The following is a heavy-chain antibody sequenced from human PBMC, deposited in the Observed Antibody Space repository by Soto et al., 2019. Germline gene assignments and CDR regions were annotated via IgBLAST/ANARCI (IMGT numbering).Heavy chain of an antibody. CDR2: IYPGDSDT. CDR3: ARQPYGSGSWDYYYYMDV. J-gene: IGHJ6*03. Sequence: GESLKISCKGSGYSFTSYWIGWVRQMPGKGLEWMGIIYPGDSDTRYSPSFQGQVTISADKSISTAYLQWSSLKASDTAMYYRARQPYGSGSWDYYYYMDVWGKGTTVTVSS. D-gene: IGHD3-10*01. V-gene: IGHV5-51*01. CDR1: GYSFTSYW.